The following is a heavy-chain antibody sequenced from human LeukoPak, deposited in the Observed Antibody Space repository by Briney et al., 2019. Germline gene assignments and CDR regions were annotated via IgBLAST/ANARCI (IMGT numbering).Heavy chain of an antibody. CDR2: IYYSGST. Sequence: SETLSLTCTVSGGSISSSSYYWGWIRQPPGKGLEWIGSIYYSGSTYYNPSLKSRVTISVDTSKNQFSLKLSSVTAADTAVYYCARRAVAGEFDPWGQGTLVTVSS. CDR3: ARRAVAGEFDP. D-gene: IGHD6-19*01. J-gene: IGHJ5*02. V-gene: IGHV4-39*07. CDR1: GGSISSSSYY.